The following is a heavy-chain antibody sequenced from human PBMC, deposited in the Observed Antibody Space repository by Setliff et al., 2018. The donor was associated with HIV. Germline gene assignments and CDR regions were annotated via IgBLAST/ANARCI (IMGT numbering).Heavy chain of an antibody. V-gene: IGHV5-51*01. CDR2: IYPNDFDT. CDR1: GYIFTHYW. J-gene: IGHJ3*01. D-gene: IGHD3-22*01. Sequence: RGESLKISCETSGYIFTHYWIGWVRQMPGKGLECMGIIYPNDFDTKYSPSFQGQVTISADRSTNTAYLEWSSLKASDTAMYYCAKAGRGIYYTGGYYYDGFDVWGQGTMVTVSS. CDR3: AKAGRGIYYTGGYYYDGFDV.